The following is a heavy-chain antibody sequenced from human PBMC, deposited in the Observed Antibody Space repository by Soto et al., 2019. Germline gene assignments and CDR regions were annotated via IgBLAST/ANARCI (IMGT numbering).Heavy chain of an antibody. CDR3: ARGSTAAGSYFYY. CDR1: GGTFSNFA. V-gene: IGHV1-69*01. J-gene: IGHJ4*02. CDR2: VMPMLGAA. Sequence: QVQLVQSGAEVKKPGSSVKVSCKASGGTFSNFAISWVRQAPGQGLERMGSVMPMLGAANYAQKFQCTVAFTSDESTTTIYMELKNLRSQDSAVYFCARGSTAAGSYFYYWGQGTKTTVSS. D-gene: IGHD6-13*01.